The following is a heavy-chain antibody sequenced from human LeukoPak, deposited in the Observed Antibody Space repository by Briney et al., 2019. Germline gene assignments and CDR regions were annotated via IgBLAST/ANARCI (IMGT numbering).Heavy chain of an antibody. Sequence: GGSLRLSCAASGFTVSSNYMSWVRQAPGKWLEWVSVIYSGGSTYYADSVKGRFTISRDNSKNTLYLQMNSLRAEDTAVYYCARDTAYCSGGSCFRLLFDFWGQGTLVTVSS. CDR3: ARDTAYCSGGSCFRLLFDF. D-gene: IGHD2-15*01. J-gene: IGHJ4*02. CDR2: IYSGGST. V-gene: IGHV3-53*01. CDR1: GFTVSSNY.